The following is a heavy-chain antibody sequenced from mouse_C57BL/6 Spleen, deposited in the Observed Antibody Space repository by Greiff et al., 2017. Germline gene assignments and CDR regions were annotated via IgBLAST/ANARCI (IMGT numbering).Heavy chain of an antibody. CDR3: ARSDGYGSGGFAY. D-gene: IGHD1-1*01. CDR2: IYTGGGYT. Sequence: QVQLQQSGAELVRPGTSVKMSCKASGYTFTNYWIGWAKQRPGHGLEWIGDIYTGGGYTNYNEKFKGKGTLTADKSSSTAYMQFSSLTSEDAAIYYCARSDGYGSGGFAYWGQGTLVTVSA. CDR1: GYTFTNYW. V-gene: IGHV1-63*01. J-gene: IGHJ3*01.